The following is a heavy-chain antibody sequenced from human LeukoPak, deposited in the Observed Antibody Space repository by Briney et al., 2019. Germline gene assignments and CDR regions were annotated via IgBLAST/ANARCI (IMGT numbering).Heavy chain of an antibody. CDR3: ATRGYGSTWHSQN. J-gene: IGHJ4*02. Sequence: SETLSLTCDVSGASISGYWWSWIRQPAGKGLEWIGRMYTDGDTNYNPALKSRVTISVDTSKNQFSLKLSSVTAADTAVYYCATRGYGSTWHSQNWGQGTLVTVSS. CDR2: MYTDGDT. V-gene: IGHV4-4*07. CDR1: GASISGYW. D-gene: IGHD6-13*01.